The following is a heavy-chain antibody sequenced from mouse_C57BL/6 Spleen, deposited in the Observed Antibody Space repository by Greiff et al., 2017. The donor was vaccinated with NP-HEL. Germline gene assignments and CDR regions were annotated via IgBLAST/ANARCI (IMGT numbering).Heavy chain of an antibody. CDR3: ARVDGYDDGYYFDY. CDR1: GYTFTSYW. V-gene: IGHV1-59*01. J-gene: IGHJ2*01. D-gene: IGHD2-2*01. CDR2: IDPSDSYT. Sequence: QVQLQQPGAELVRPGTSVKLSCKASGYTFTSYWMHWVKQRPGQGLEWIGVIDPSDSYTNYNQKFTGKATLTVDTSSSTAYMQLSSLTSEDSAVYYCARVDGYDDGYYFDYWGQGTTLTVSS.